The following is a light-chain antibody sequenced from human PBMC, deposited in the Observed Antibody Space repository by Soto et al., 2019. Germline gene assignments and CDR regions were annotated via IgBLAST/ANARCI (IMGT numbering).Light chain of an antibody. J-gene: IGLJ1*01. Sequence: QALLTQPASVSGSPGQSVTISCTGTSSDVGAYKYVSWYQKHPGKAPKLMIYGVPNRPSGVSNRFSGSKSGNTAFLTISVLHPEDAADYYCSSSTGPTTLDVFGTGTKVTVL. V-gene: IGLV2-14*03. CDR2: GVP. CDR1: SSDVGAYKY. CDR3: SSSTGPTTLDV.